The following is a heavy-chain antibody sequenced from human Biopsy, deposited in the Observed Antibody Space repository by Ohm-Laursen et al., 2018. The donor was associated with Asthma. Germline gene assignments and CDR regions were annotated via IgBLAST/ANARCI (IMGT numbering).Heavy chain of an antibody. J-gene: IGHJ6*02. CDR1: GYTFNSAG. D-gene: IGHD3-10*01. Sequence: ASVKVSCNTSGYTFNSAGTTWVRQAPGQGLEWMGWISVYNGNTKVAQKLQDRVTMIADTSTSTAYMELRSLRSDDTAVYFCARAVDYSHYYGIDVWGQGTTVTVS. CDR2: ISVYNGNT. CDR3: ARAVDYSHYYGIDV. V-gene: IGHV1-18*01.